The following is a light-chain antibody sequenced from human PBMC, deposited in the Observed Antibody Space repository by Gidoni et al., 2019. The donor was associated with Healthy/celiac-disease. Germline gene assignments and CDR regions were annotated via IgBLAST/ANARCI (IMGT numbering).Light chain of an antibody. CDR1: SLRSYY. J-gene: IGLJ2*01. CDR3: NSRDSSGNHVL. V-gene: IGLV3-19*01. Sequence: SSELTQDPAMSVALGQTVRITCQGDSLRSYYATWYQQKPGQAPLLVIYGKNNRPSGIPDRFSGSSSGNTASLTIAGAQAEDEADYYCNSRDSSGNHVLFGGGTKLTVL. CDR2: GKN.